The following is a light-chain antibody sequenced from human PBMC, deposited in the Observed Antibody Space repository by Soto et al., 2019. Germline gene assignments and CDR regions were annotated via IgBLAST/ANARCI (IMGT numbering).Light chain of an antibody. CDR3: CSYAGRSTYVL. Sequence: QSVLTQPASVSGSPGQSITISCTGTSSDVGSYNLVSWYQQHPDKAPKLMIYEGSKRPSGVSNRFSGSKSGNTASLTISGLQAEDEADYYCCSYAGRSTYVLFGGGTKLTVL. CDR2: EGS. J-gene: IGLJ2*01. V-gene: IGLV2-23*01. CDR1: SSDVGSYNL.